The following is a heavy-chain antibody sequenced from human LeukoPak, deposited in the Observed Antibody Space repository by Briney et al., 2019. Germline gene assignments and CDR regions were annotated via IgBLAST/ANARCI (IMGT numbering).Heavy chain of an antibody. V-gene: IGHV1-24*01. J-gene: IGHJ4*02. CDR1: GYALTELS. D-gene: IGHD6-19*01. CDR2: FDPEDGET. Sequence: ASVKVSCKVSGYALTELSMHWVRQAPGKGLEWMGGFDPEDGETIYAQKFQGRVTMTEDTSTDTAYMELSSLRSEDTAVYYCATDIAVADPLDYWGQGTLVTVSS. CDR3: ATDIAVADPLDY.